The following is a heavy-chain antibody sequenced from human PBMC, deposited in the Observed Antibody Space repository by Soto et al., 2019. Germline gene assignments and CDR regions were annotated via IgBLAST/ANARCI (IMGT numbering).Heavy chain of an antibody. V-gene: IGHV4-59*01. J-gene: IGHJ5*02. D-gene: IGHD3-22*01. CDR3: ARIGYYYDSSGYYNWFDP. Sequence: SETLSLTCTVSGGSISSYYWSWIRQPPGKGLEWIGYIYYSGSTNYNPSLKSRVTISVDTSKNQFSLKLSSVTAADTAVYYCARIGYYYDSSGYYNWFDPWGQGTLVTVSS. CDR2: IYYSGST. CDR1: GGSISSYY.